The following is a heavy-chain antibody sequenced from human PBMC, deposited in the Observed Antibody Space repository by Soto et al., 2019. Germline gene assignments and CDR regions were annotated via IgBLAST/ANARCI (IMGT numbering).Heavy chain of an antibody. CDR3: AKDPVVYGVRGYLHF. CDR1: GFTFNSYS. D-gene: IGHD2-8*02. Sequence: DVRLLESAGGVVQPGGSLRLSCVASGFTFNSYSMRWVRQGPGKGLEWVSVISYNDNRTYYADSVKGRFTISRDNSKNTLFMAVDTLGVDGTTVCYCAKDPVVYGVRGYLHFWGQGTVVTVSS. V-gene: IGHV3-23*01. J-gene: IGHJ4*02. CDR2: ISYNDNRT.